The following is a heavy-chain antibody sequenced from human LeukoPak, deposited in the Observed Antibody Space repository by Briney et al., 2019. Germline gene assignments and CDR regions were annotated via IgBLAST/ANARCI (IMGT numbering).Heavy chain of an antibody. J-gene: IGHJ4*02. CDR1: GFTFSSYW. Sequence: GGSLRLSCAASGFTFSSYWMSWVRQAPGKGLEWVANIKQDGSEKYYVDSVKGRFTISKDNAKNSLFLQMNSLRAEDTAVYYCARDLSRSFSMIRGLIQHREFDFWGRGTLVTVSS. CDR3: ARDLSRSFSMIRGLIQHREFDF. D-gene: IGHD3-10*01. V-gene: IGHV3-7*01. CDR2: IKQDGSEK.